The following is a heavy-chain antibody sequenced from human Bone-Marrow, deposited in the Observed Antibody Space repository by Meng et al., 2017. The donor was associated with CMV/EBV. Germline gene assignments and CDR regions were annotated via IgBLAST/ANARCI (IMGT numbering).Heavy chain of an antibody. CDR1: GFTFSSYA. J-gene: IGHJ4*02. CDR3: ARLSSSWYYFYY. CDR2: ISGSGGST. Sequence: GESLKISCAASGFTFSSYAMSWVRQAPGKGLEWVSAISGSGGSTYYADSVKGRFTISRDNSKNTLYLQMNSLRAEDTAVYYCARLSSSWYYFYYWGQRTLVAASP. D-gene: IGHD6-13*01. V-gene: IGHV3-23*01.